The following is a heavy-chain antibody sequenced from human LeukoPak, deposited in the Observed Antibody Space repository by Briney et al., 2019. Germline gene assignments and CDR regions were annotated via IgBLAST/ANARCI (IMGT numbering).Heavy chain of an antibody. CDR3: ARRILNWGVIVI. CDR2: LSYSGSP. D-gene: IGHD7-27*01. Sequence: SETLSLTCTVSGCCISNNANYSGWIRQPPGKGLEWIGSLSYSGSPYYNPSLKSRVTISGDMSKNQFSLKLSSVTAADTAVYYCARRILNWGVIVICGQGTMVTVSS. CDR1: GCCISNNANY. J-gene: IGHJ3*02. V-gene: IGHV4-39*01.